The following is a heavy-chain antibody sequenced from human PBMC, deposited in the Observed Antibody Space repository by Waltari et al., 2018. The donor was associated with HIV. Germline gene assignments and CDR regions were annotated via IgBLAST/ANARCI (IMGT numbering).Heavy chain of an antibody. D-gene: IGHD5-18*01. V-gene: IGHV5-51*03. Sequence: EVQLVQSGAEVKKPGESLKISCKGSGYSFTSYWIGWVGQMPGKGLEWMGIIYPGDSDTRYSPSLQGQVTISADKSISTAYLQWSSLKASDTAMYYCARTVDTAMAAYSYFDYWGQGTLVTVSS. CDR3: ARTVDTAMAAYSYFDY. CDR2: IYPGDSDT. CDR1: GYSFTSYW. J-gene: IGHJ4*02.